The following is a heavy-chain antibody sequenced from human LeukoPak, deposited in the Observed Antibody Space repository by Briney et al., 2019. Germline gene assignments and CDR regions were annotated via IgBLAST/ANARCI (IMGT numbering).Heavy chain of an antibody. J-gene: IGHJ4*02. CDR2: IKQDGSEN. Sequence: PGGSLRLSCAASGFTFTTYWMSWVRQAPGKGLEWVANIKQDGSENYYVDSLKGRFTISRDNAENSLYLQMNSLRAEDTGVYYCARDGHYTIYELRFDYWGQGALVTVSS. D-gene: IGHD5/OR15-5a*01. V-gene: IGHV3-7*01. CDR3: ARDGHYTIYELRFDY. CDR1: GFTFTTYW.